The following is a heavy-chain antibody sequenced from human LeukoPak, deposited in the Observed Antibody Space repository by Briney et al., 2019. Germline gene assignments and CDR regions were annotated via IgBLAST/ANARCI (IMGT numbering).Heavy chain of an antibody. CDR1: GFTFSSYA. J-gene: IGHJ4*02. CDR3: VKGGWRWDIPNFDY. CDR2: ISSNGGST. V-gene: IGHV3-64D*06. D-gene: IGHD6-19*01. Sequence: GGSLRLSCSASGFTFSSYAMHWVRQAPGKGLEYVSAISSNGGSTYYADSVKGRFTISRDNSKNTLYLQMSSLRAEDTAVNYCVKGGWRWDIPNFDYWGQGTLVTVSS.